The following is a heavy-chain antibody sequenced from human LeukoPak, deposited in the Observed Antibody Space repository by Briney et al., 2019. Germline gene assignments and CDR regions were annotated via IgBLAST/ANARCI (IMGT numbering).Heavy chain of an antibody. V-gene: IGHV4-59*01. D-gene: IGHD5-24*01. CDR3: ARDFGGSDGYTGYWFFDL. CDR1: GGSLTSYY. Sequence: PSETLSLTCSVSGGSLTSYYWSWIRLPPGKGLEWIGYIYYSGSTNYNPSLKSQVTISVDTSKNQFSLTLSSVTAADMAVYYCARDFGGSDGYTGYWFFDLWGRGTLVTVSS. CDR2: IYYSGST. J-gene: IGHJ2*01.